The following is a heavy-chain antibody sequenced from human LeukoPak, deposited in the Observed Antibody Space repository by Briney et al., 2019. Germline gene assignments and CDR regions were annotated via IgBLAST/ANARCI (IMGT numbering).Heavy chain of an antibody. CDR2: ITQTGSSM. V-gene: IGHV3-11*01. Sequence: PGGSLRLSCAVSGFTFSDHYMSWIRQAPGKGLEWVAYITQTGSSMSYSDSVKGRFTISRDNARNSLYLQTDSLRPEDTAVYYCGRGHWGLDYWGQGTLLTVSS. CDR1: GFTFSDHY. CDR3: GRGHWGLDY. J-gene: IGHJ4*02. D-gene: IGHD7-27*01.